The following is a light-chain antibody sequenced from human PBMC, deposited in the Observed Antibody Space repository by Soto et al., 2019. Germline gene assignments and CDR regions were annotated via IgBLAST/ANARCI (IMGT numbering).Light chain of an antibody. J-gene: IGLJ1*01. CDR3: CSYAGSSYYV. CDR1: SGSIANNY. V-gene: IGLV6-57*04. Sequence: NFMLTQPHSVSESPGKTLSISCTRSSGSIANNYVQWYQQRPGSAPTTVIYENNQRLSGVPDRFSGSTDGSSNSASLTISGLQTEDEAYYYCCSYAGSSYYVFGSGTKLTVL. CDR2: ENN.